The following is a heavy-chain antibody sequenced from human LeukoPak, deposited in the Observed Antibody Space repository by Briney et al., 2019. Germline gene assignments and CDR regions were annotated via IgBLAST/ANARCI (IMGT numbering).Heavy chain of an antibody. CDR3: ARHSLAPFYCFDY. J-gene: IGHJ4*02. CDR2: ISGSGDST. D-gene: IGHD1-1*01. Sequence: GGSLRLSCEASGFTFSNYGMSWVRQAPGKGLEWVSAISGSGDSTYYGDSVKGRFTMSRDNSKNTLYLQMNSLRVDDTAVYYCARHSLAPFYCFDYWGQGTLVTASS. V-gene: IGHV3-23*01. CDR1: GFTFSNYG.